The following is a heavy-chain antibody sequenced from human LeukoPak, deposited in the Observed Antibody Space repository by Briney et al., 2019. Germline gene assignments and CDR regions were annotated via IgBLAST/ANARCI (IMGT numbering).Heavy chain of an antibody. CDR1: GGSFSGYY. V-gene: IGHV4-34*01. CDR3: ARGGQKRNDAFDI. J-gene: IGHJ3*02. CDR2: INHSGST. Sequence: PSETLSLTCAVYGGSFSGYYWSWIRQPPGKGLEWIGEINHSGSTNYNPSLKSRVTISVGTSKNQFSLKLSSVTAADTAVYYCARGGQKRNDAFDIWGQGTMVTVSS.